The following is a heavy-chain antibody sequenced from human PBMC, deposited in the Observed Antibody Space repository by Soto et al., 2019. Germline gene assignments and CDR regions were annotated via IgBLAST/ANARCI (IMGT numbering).Heavy chain of an antibody. D-gene: IGHD3-16*01. V-gene: IGHV1-18*01. CDR3: ARDPKHEFVWGSSNWLDP. Sequence: QLQLVQSGAEAKKPGASVKVACKASGYTFSSYGISWVRQAPGQGLEWMGWISGYNGNTHYAQKFQGRVTMTIDTSTNTAYMELGSLRSDDTAVYFCARDPKHEFVWGSSNWLDPWGQGTLGTFSS. CDR2: ISGYNGNT. CDR1: GYTFSSYG. J-gene: IGHJ5*02.